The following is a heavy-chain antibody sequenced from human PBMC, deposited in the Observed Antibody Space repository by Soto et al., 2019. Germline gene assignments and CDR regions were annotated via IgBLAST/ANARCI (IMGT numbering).Heavy chain of an antibody. Sequence: GGSLRLSCAASGFTFSSYSMNWVRQAPGKGLEWVSSISSSSSYIYYADSVKGRFTISRDNAKNSLYLQMNSLRAEDTAVYYCARDFAIFGVVSIIRDDAFDIWGQGTMVTVSS. CDR3: ARDFAIFGVVSIIRDDAFDI. D-gene: IGHD3-3*01. CDR2: ISSSSSYI. V-gene: IGHV3-21*01. J-gene: IGHJ3*02. CDR1: GFTFSSYS.